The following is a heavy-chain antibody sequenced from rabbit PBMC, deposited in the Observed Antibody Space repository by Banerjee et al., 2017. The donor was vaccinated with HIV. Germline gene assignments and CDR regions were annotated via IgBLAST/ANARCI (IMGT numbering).Heavy chain of an antibody. CDR3: ARGGVGRNDYRAFNL. Sequence: QSLEESGGDLVKPGASLTLTCTASGFSFSSSYWMCWVRQAPGKGLEWIGCINTDSGNTWYASWVNGRFTISKTSSTTVTLQMTSLTAADTATYFCARGGVGRNDYRAFNLWGPGTLVTVS. CDR2: INTDSGNT. D-gene: IGHD1-1*01. CDR1: GFSFSSSYW. V-gene: IGHV1S40*01. J-gene: IGHJ4*01.